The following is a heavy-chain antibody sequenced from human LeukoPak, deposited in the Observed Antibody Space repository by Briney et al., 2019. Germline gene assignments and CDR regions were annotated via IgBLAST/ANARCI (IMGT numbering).Heavy chain of an antibody. V-gene: IGHV4-31*03. CDR3: AGGPRYYYDSSGYYELDY. CDR1: GGSISSGGYY. Sequence: SETLSLTCTVSGGSISSGGYYWSWIRQHPGKGLEWIGYIYYSGSTYYNPSLKSRVTISVDTSKNQFSLKLSSVTAADTAVYYCAGGPRYYYDSSGYYELDYWGQGTLVTVSS. D-gene: IGHD3-22*01. CDR2: IYYSGST. J-gene: IGHJ4*02.